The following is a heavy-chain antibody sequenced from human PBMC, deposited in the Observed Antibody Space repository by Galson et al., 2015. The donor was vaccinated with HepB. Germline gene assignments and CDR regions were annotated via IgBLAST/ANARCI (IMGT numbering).Heavy chain of an antibody. CDR1: GLTFSSHS. Sequence: SLRLSCAASGLTFSSHSMIWVRQAPGKGLEWVSFISTSSTYIYYAASVKGRFTISRDNAKNSLYLQINSLRAEDTALYHCATYDQRGADYWGQGALVTVSS. D-gene: IGHD1-1*01. CDR3: ATYDQRGADY. CDR2: ISTSSTYI. J-gene: IGHJ4*02. V-gene: IGHV3-21*01.